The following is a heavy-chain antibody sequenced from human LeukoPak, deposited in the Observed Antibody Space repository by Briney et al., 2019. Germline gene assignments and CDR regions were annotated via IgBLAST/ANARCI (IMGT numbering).Heavy chain of an antibody. CDR1: GDSITNYY. Sequence: SSETLSLTCTVSGDSITNYYWSWIRQPPGKGLEWIGYISYSGSTNYNPSLKSRVTISVDMSKNQFSLKLSSVTAADTAVYYCARVSRLQKQQLYFDYWGQGTLVTVSS. CDR3: ARVSRLQKQQLYFDY. D-gene: IGHD6-13*01. V-gene: IGHV4-59*12. J-gene: IGHJ4*02. CDR2: ISYSGST.